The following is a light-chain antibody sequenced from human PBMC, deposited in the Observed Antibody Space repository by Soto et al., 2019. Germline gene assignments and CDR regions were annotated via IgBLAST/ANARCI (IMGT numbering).Light chain of an antibody. CDR1: SSDVGAYNY. Sequence: QSALTQPASVSGSPGQSITISCIGSSSDVGAYNYVSWYQQHPGKAPKLMIYEVSNRPSGVSNRFSGSKSGNTASLTISGLQAEDEADYYCTSYTTTSTVVFGSGTKVTVL. J-gene: IGLJ1*01. CDR2: EVS. CDR3: TSYTTTSTVV. V-gene: IGLV2-14*01.